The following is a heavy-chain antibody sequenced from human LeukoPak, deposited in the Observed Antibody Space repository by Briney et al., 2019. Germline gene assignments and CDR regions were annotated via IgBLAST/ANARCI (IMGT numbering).Heavy chain of an antibody. D-gene: IGHD6-13*01. CDR2: INPSGGST. V-gene: IGHV1-46*01. CDR1: GYTFTSYY. Sequence: ASVKVSCKASGYTFTSYYMHWVRQAPGQGLEWMGIINPSGGSTSYAQKFQGRVTMTRDTSTSTVYMELSSLRSEDTAVYYCARERATAAAVGYYYGMDVWGQGTTVTVSS. CDR3: ARERATAAAVGYYYGMDV. J-gene: IGHJ6*02.